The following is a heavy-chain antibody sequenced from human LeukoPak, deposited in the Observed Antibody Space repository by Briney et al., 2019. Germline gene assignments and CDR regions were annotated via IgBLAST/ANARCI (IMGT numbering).Heavy chain of an antibody. CDR2: IYYSGTT. Sequence: MASETLSLTCTVSGGSFSSSTSYWGWIRQPPGKGLEWIGTIYYSGTTYYNPSLKSRVTISVDTSKNQFSLKLSSVTAADTAVYYCARDVRWYGSGSYFDYWGQGTLVTVSS. V-gene: IGHV4-39*07. J-gene: IGHJ4*02. CDR3: ARDVRWYGSGSYFDY. CDR1: GGSFSSSTSY. D-gene: IGHD3-10*01.